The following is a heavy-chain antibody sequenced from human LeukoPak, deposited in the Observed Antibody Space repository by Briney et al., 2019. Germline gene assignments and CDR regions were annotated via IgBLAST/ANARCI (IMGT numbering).Heavy chain of an antibody. Sequence: PSETLSLTCAVSGGSFSGYYWSWIRQPPGKGLEWIGEINHRGSTNYNPSLKSRVTMSVDTSKNQFSLRLISVTAADTAVYYCARDRAVAGYFDYWGQGTLVTVSS. V-gene: IGHV4-34*01. CDR3: ARDRAVAGYFDY. CDR1: GGSFSGYY. D-gene: IGHD6-19*01. CDR2: INHRGST. J-gene: IGHJ4*02.